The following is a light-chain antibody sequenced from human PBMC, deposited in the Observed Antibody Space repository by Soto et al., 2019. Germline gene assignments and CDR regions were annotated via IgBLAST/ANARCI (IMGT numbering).Light chain of an antibody. Sequence: DLQMTQSPSSLSASVGDRVTITCRASQSISSYLNWYQQKPGKAPKLLIYAASSLQSGVPSRFSGSGSGTDFTLTSSSLQPEDFATDYCQQSYSTPFTFGPGTKVDIK. V-gene: IGKV1-39*01. CDR2: AAS. J-gene: IGKJ3*01. CDR1: QSISSY. CDR3: QQSYSTPFT.